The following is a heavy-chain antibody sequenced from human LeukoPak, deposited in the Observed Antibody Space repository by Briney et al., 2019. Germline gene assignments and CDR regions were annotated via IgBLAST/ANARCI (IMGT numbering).Heavy chain of an antibody. D-gene: IGHD2-15*01. CDR1: GGSISSYY. CDR3: ARAPEGWYYYYYMDV. V-gene: IGHV4-59*01. CDR2: IYYCGST. Sequence: SETLPLTCTVSGGSISSYYWSWIRQPPGKGLEWSGYIYYCGSTNYNPSLKSRVTISVDTSKNQFSLKLSSVTAADTAVYYCARAPEGWYYYYYMDVWGKGTTVTISS. J-gene: IGHJ6*03.